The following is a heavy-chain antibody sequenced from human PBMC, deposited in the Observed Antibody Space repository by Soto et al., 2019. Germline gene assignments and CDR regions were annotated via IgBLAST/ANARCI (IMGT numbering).Heavy chain of an antibody. Sequence: AAVQVSFKGSGSAIPRYDINWGRQATGQGLEWMGWMNPNSGNTGYAQKFQGRVTMTRDTSISTAYMELSSLRSEDTAVYYCARRRYCSGGSWYSDFDYWVQGTLVTGFS. CDR2: MNPNSGNT. D-gene: IGHD2-15*01. J-gene: IGHJ4*02. CDR3: ARRRYCSGGSWYSDFDY. CDR1: GSAIPRYD. V-gene: IGHV1-8*01.